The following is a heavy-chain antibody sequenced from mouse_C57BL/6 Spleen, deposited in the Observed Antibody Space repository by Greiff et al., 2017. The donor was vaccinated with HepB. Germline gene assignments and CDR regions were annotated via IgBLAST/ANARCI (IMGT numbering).Heavy chain of an antibody. CDR1: GYTFTSYW. CDR3: ATMAYGYDLFDY. Sequence: QVQLKESGAELAKPGASVKLSCKASGYTFTSYWMHWVKQRPGQGLEWIGYINPSSGYTKYNQKFKDKATLTADKSSSTAYMQLSSLTYEDSAVYYCATMAYGYDLFDYWGQGTTLTVSS. J-gene: IGHJ2*01. D-gene: IGHD2-2*01. V-gene: IGHV1-7*01. CDR2: INPSSGYT.